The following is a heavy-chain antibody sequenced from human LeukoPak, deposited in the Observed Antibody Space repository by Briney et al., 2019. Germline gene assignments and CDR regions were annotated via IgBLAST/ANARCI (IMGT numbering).Heavy chain of an antibody. V-gene: IGHV3-30*03. CDR1: GFTFGKYW. Sequence: PGGSLRLSCVASGFTFGKYWMSWVRQAPGKGLEWVAVISYDGSNKYYADSVKGRFTISRDNSKNTLYLQMNSLRAEDTAVYYCATAGGSGYYRSHYYLDYWGQGTLVTVSS. CDR2: ISYDGSNK. CDR3: ATAGGSGYYRSHYYLDY. D-gene: IGHD3-22*01. J-gene: IGHJ4*02.